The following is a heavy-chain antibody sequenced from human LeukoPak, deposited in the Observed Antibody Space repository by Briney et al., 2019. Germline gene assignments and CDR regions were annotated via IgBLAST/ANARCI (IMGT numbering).Heavy chain of an antibody. D-gene: IGHD3-16*02. V-gene: IGHV1-18*01. J-gene: IGHJ4*02. CDR2: INGYNGKT. CDR3: QFMITFGGVIVKERDY. Sequence: ASVKVSCKASGYTFSSYVITWVRQAPGQGLEWMGWINGYNGKTSSAQKLQDRVTMTTDTSTSTAYMELSSLRSEDTAVYYCQFMITFGGVIVKERDYRGQGTLVTVSS. CDR1: GYTFSSYV.